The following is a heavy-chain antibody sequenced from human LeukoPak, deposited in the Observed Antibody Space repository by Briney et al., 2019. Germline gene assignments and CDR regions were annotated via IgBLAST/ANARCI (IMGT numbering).Heavy chain of an antibody. CDR1: GGSISSYY. V-gene: IGHV4-59*01. D-gene: IGHD6-13*01. Sequence: PSETLSLTCTVSGGSISSYYWSRIRQPPGKGLEWIGYIYYSGSTNYNPSLKSRVTISIDTSKNQFSLKLSSVTAADTAVYYCARFDSSGWSYWFDPWGQGTLVTVSS. CDR2: IYYSGST. CDR3: ARFDSSGWSYWFDP. J-gene: IGHJ5*02.